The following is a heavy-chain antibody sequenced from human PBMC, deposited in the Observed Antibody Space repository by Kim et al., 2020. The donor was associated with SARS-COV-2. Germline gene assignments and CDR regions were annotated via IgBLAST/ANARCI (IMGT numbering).Heavy chain of an antibody. CDR3: ARWGGFELDY. CDR1: GGSISSYY. V-gene: IGHV4-59*01. J-gene: IGHJ4*02. Sequence: SETLSLTCTVSGGSISSYYWSWIRQPPGKGLEWIGYIYYSGSTNYNPSLKSRVTISVDTSKNQFSLKLSSVTAADTAVYYCARWGGFELDYWGQGTLVTVSS. D-gene: IGHD3-16*01. CDR2: IYYSGST.